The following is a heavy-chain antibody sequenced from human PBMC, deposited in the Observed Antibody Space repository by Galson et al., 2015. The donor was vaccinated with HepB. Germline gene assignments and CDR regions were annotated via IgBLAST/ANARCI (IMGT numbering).Heavy chain of an antibody. CDR2: INSDGSST. J-gene: IGHJ4*02. Sequence: SLRLSCAASGFTFSGYWMHWVRQAPGKGLVWVSRINSDGSSTNYADSVKGRFTISRDNAKNTLYLQMNSLRAEDTAVYYCARNCRGGSCYPKGYYFDYWGQGTLVTVSS. D-gene: IGHD2-15*01. CDR3: ARNCRGGSCYPKGYYFDY. CDR1: GFTFSGYW. V-gene: IGHV3-74*01.